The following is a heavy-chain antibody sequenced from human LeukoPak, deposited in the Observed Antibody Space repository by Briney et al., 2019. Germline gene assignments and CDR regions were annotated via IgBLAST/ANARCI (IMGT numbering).Heavy chain of an antibody. CDR2: INHSGYT. CDR3: ARGYCSGDSCSSYGY. Sequence: PSETLSLTCAVYGGSFSGFVWTWIRQPPGKGVGWGGEINHSGYTNYNPSLKSRVTLSVDMSKNQFSLKLTSVTAADTAVYYCARGYCSGDSCSSYGYWGQGTLVTVSS. CDR1: GGSFSGFV. J-gene: IGHJ4*02. V-gene: IGHV4-34*01. D-gene: IGHD2-15*01.